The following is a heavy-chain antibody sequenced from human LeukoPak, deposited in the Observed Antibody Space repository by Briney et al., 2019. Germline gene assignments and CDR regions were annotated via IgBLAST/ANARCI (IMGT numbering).Heavy chain of an antibody. CDR3: ARGRYSGYDPPAGFDY. CDR1: GFTLSVYG. D-gene: IGHD5-12*01. Sequence: GGSLRLSCASSGFTLSVYGMNWVRQAPGKGLEWVSYISSSSNSIYYADSVKGRFTISRDNAKSSLYLQMNSLRAEDTAVYFCARGRYSGYDPPAGFDYWGQGTLVTVSS. V-gene: IGHV3-48*04. J-gene: IGHJ4*02. CDR2: ISSSSNSI.